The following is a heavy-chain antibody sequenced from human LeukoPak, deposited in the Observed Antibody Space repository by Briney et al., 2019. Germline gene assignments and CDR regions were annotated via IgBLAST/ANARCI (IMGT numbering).Heavy chain of an antibody. CDR3: ARGRTMGFVLRDGYKVGSYYLDP. Sequence: GGSLRLSCAASGFTFSSYGMHWVRQAPGKGLEWVASLWLDGSNKDYADSVKGRFTTARDNSKNTLYLEMNSLRDEDTAVYYCARGRTMGFVLRDGYKVGSYYLDPWGQGTQVIVSS. J-gene: IGHJ5*02. CDR2: LWLDGSNK. CDR1: GFTFSSYG. D-gene: IGHD5-24*01. V-gene: IGHV3-33*01.